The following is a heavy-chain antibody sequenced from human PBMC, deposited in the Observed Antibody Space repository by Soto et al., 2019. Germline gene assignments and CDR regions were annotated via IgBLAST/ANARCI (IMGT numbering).Heavy chain of an antibody. V-gene: IGHV3-9*01. J-gene: IGHJ4*02. Sequence: EVQLVESGGGLVQPGRSLRLSCAASGFTFDDYAMHWARQAPGKGLVWVSSISWNSGSIGYAASVKGRFTISRDNAKNSLYLQRNSLRAEDTALYYCAKDRGGGAVGGIDYWGQGTLVTVSS. CDR1: GFTFDDYA. CDR3: AKDRGGGAVGGIDY. D-gene: IGHD6-19*01. CDR2: ISWNSGSI.